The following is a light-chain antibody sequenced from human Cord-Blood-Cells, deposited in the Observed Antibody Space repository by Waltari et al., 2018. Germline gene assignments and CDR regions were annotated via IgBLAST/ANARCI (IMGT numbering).Light chain of an antibody. J-gene: IGLJ1*01. CDR3: SSYAGSNNYV. V-gene: IGLV2-8*01. CDR2: EVA. CDR1: SSDVGGYNY. Sequence: QSALTQPPSASGSPGQSVTISCTGTSSDVGGYNYVSWYHQHPGKAPKLMIYEVAKRPSGVPDRFSGSKSGNTASLTVSGLQAEDEADYYCSSYAGSNNYVCGTGTKVTVL.